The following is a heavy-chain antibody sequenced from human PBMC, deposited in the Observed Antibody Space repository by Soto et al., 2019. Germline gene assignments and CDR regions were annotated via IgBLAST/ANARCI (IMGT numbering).Heavy chain of an antibody. CDR1: GYSFTSYW. CDR2: IDPSDSYT. V-gene: IGHV5-10-1*01. J-gene: IGHJ6*02. CDR3: ARLRTSNYYYYYGMDV. Sequence: GESLKISCKGSGYSFTSYWISWVRQMPGKGLERMGRIDPSDSYTNYSPSFQGHVTISADKSISTAYLQWSSLKASDTAMYYCARLRTSNYYYYYGMDVWGQGTTVTVSS.